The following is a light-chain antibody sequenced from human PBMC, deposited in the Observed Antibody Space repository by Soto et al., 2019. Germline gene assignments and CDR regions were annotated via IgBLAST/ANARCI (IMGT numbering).Light chain of an antibody. CDR3: QHRSNWPIT. J-gene: IGKJ5*01. Sequence: ENGLTQSRGTLSLYPGERATLSCMASQSISSYLGWYQQKPGQAPRLLIYDVSNRATGIPARFSGSGSGTDFTLTISSLEPEDFAVYYCQHRSNWPITFGQGTRPEIK. V-gene: IGKV3-11*01. CDR2: DVS. CDR1: QSISSY.